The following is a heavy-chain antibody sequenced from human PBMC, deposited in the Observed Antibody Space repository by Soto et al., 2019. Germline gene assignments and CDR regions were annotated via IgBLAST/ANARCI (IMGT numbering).Heavy chain of an antibody. V-gene: IGHV3-30*18. CDR1: GFTFSSYG. D-gene: IGHD3-16*01. CDR2: ISYDGSNK. J-gene: IGHJ5*02. Sequence: PGGSLRLSCAASGFTFSSYGMHWVRQAPGKGLEWVAVISYDGSNKYYADSVKGRFTISRDNSKNTLYLQMNSLRAEDTAVYYCAKGQLGVRGPHPHPWGQGTLVTVSS. CDR3: AKGQLGVRGPHPHP.